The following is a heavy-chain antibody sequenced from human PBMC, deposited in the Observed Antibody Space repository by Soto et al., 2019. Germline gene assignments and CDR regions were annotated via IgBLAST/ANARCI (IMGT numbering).Heavy chain of an antibody. CDR1: GFTFSSYA. J-gene: IGHJ4*02. D-gene: IGHD6-6*01. CDR2: ISGSADST. CDR3: AKRSSSSTCDY. Sequence: EVQLLESGGGLVQPGESLRLSCAASGFTFSSYAMSWVRQAPGTGLEWVSVISGSADSTYYADSVKGRFTIARDNSKNTLDLQMNSLRAEDTAVYYCAKRSSSSTCDYWGQGTLVTVSS. V-gene: IGHV3-23*01.